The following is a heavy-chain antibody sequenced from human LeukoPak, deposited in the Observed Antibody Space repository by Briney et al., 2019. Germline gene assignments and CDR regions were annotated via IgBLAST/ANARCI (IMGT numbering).Heavy chain of an antibody. J-gene: IGHJ3*02. Sequence: ASVKVSCKASGGTFSSYAISWVRQAPGQGLEWMGGIIPIFGTANYAQKFQGRVTITADKSTSTAYMELSSLRSEDTAVYYCARLVTMIVVVATTLDAFDIWGQGTMVTVSS. D-gene: IGHD3-22*01. CDR3: ARLVTMIVVVATTLDAFDI. CDR1: GGTFSSYA. V-gene: IGHV1-69*06. CDR2: IIPIFGTA.